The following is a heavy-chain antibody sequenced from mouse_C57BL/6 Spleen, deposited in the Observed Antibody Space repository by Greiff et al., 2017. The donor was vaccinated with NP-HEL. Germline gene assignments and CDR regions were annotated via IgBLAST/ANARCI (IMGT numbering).Heavy chain of an antibody. CDR2: IDPETGGT. D-gene: IGHD1-1*01. J-gene: IGHJ4*01. Sequence: QVQLQQSGAELVRPGASVTLSCKASGFTFTDYEMHWVKQTPVHGLEWIGAIDPETGGTAYNQKFQGKAILTADKSSSTAYMELRSLTSEDSAVYYCRITTVVATDAMDYWGQGTSVTVSS. CDR1: GFTFTDYE. V-gene: IGHV1-15*01. CDR3: RITTVVATDAMDY.